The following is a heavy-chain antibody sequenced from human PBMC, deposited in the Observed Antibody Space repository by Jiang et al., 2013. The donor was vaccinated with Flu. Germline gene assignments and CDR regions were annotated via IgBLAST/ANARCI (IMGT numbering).Heavy chain of an antibody. V-gene: IGHV7-4-1*02. D-gene: IGHD1-26*01. J-gene: IGHJ4*02. CDR2: IDTNTGNP. Sequence: VQSGSELKKPGASVKVSCKASGYTFTCCPMSWVRQAPGQGLEWLGWIDTNTGNPVYAQGFTGRFVFSLDTSVSTAYLQISGLKAEDTAIYYCATGGTQYFDYWGQGTLVTVSS. CDR1: GYTFTCCP. CDR3: ATGGTQYFDY.